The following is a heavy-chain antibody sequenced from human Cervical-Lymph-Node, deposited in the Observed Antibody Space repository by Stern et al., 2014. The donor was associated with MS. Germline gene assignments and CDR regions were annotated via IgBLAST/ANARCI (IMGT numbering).Heavy chain of an antibody. V-gene: IGHV4-61*01. CDR1: GGSVRSGRYY. J-gene: IGHJ4*02. D-gene: IGHD3-22*01. CDR2: IYYSGST. CDR3: ARDRLDSSHPLDY. Sequence: QVQLQESGPGLVKPSETLSLTCPVSGGSVRSGRYYWSWIRQPPGQGLEWIGYIYYSGSTTYNPSLKRRVTISVDTSKNQFSLKLSSVTAADTAVYYCARDRLDSSHPLDYWGQGTLVTVSS.